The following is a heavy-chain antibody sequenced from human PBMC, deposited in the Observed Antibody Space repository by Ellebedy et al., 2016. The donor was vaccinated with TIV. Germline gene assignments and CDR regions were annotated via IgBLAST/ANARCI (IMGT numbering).Heavy chain of an antibody. CDR1: DYSISSGYY. CDR2: MYFSGGT. D-gene: IGHD6-25*01. CDR3: ARFVAAHGYDY. Sequence: MPSETLSLTCTVSDYSISSGYYWGWIRQPPGKGLEWIGYMYFSGGTNSNPSLKSRVTISVDTSNNLFSLTLDSVTAADTAVYYYARFVAAHGYDYWGQGTLVTVSS. V-gene: IGHV4-61*03. J-gene: IGHJ4*02.